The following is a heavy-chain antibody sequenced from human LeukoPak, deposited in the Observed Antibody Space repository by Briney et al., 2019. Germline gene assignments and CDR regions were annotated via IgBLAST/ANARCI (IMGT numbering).Heavy chain of an antibody. CDR2: IYYSGST. CDR1: GGSISSYY. J-gene: IGHJ4*02. CDR3: ASHSGSYSHFDY. V-gene: IGHV4-59*12. D-gene: IGHD1-26*01. Sequence: SSETLSLTCTVSGGSISSYYWSWIRQPPGKGLEWIGYIYYSGSTNSNPSLKSRVTISLDTSKNQFSLKLSSVTAADTAVYYCASHSGSYSHFDYWGQGTLVTVSS.